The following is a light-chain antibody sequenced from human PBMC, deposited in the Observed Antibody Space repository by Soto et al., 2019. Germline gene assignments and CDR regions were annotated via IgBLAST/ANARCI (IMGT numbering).Light chain of an antibody. CDR1: QSVSSY. V-gene: IGKV3-11*01. CDR2: DAS. Sequence: EIVLTQSPATLSLSPGERATLSCRASQSVSSYLAWYQQKPGQAPRLLIYDASNRATGIPARFSGSGSGTDFTLTIRTIETEAFAVYYCQQRSNWPPPFGGGTKVDIK. J-gene: IGKJ4*01. CDR3: QQRSNWPPP.